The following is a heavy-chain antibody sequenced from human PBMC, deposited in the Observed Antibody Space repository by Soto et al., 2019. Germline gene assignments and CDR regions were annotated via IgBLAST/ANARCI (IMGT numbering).Heavy chain of an antibody. CDR1: GYTFTSYA. CDR2: INAGNGNT. CDR3: ARWTMGLAGSTTRRGFDY. V-gene: IGHV1-3*01. Sequence: QVQLVQSGAEVKKPGASVKVSCKASGYTFTSYAMHWVRQAPGQRLEWMGWINAGNGNTKYSQKFQGRVTITRDTSASTAYMELSSLRSEDTAVYYCARWTMGLAGSTTRRGFDYWGQGTLVTVSS. D-gene: IGHD1-26*01. J-gene: IGHJ4*02.